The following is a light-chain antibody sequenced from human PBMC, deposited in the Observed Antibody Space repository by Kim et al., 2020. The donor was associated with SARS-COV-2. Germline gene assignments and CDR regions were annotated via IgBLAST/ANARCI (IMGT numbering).Light chain of an antibody. V-gene: IGLV3-19*01. J-gene: IGLJ2*01. CDR2: GKN. CDR1: SLRKYY. CDR3: NSRDTTHFAI. Sequence: SSELTQDPAVSVALGQTVRITCQGDSLRKYYATWYQQKPGQAPVLLISGKNSRPSGIPDRFSGSSSGNTASLTIAGAQAEDEADYYCNSRDTTHFAIFGGGTQLTVL.